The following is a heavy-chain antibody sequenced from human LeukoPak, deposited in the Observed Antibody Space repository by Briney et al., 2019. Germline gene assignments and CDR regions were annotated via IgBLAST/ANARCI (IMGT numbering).Heavy chain of an antibody. CDR1: GYTFTNYA. CDR2: ISAGNGNT. D-gene: IGHD6-19*01. CDR3: ARQVAGTGFDY. V-gene: IGHV1-3*01. J-gene: IGHJ4*02. Sequence: ASVKVSCKASGYTFTNYAMHWVRQAPGQGLEWMGWISAGNGNTKYSQKFQGRVTITRDTSASIAYMELSSLRSEGTAVYYCARQVAGTGFDYWGQGTLVTVSS.